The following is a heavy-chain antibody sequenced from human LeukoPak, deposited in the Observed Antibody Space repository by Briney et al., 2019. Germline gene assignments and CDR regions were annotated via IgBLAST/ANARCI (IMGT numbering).Heavy chain of an antibody. CDR3: ARQPNLLRYLDL. CDR1: GGSISSSSYY. CDR2: IYYSGTT. J-gene: IGHJ2*01. V-gene: IGHV4-39*07. D-gene: IGHD2-8*01. Sequence: SETLSLTCTVSGGSISSSSYYWGWIRQPPGKGLEWIGSIYYSGTTYYNPSLKSRVIISVDKSKNQFSLKLSSVTAADTAVYFCARQPNLLRYLDLWGRGTLVTVSS.